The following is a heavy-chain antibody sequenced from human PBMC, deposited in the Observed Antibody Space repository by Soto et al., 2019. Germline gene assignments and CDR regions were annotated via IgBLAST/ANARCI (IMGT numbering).Heavy chain of an antibody. CDR1: GFTFSSYW. J-gene: IGHJ6*01. V-gene: IGHV3-74*01. D-gene: IGHD2-2*02. CDR3: GRDLYTFSAQRSPDLGSAGM. CDR2: INSDGSTT. Sequence: TGGSLRLSCTASGFTFSSYWMHWVRQAPGKGLVWVSRINSDGSTTNYADSVKGRFTISRDNAKNTLYLQMNSLRADDTDVYYCGRDLYTFSAQRSPDLGSAGM.